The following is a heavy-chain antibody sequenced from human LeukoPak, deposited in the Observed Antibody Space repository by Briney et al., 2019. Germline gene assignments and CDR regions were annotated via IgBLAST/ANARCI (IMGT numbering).Heavy chain of an antibody. CDR2: INEDGSEK. CDR3: GRAMDV. V-gene: IGHV3-7*01. CDR1: GFTFRSPW. J-gene: IGHJ6*02. Sequence: PGGSLRLSCVESGFTFRSPWMAWLRQAPEKGLEWVANINEDGSEKYYVDSVKGRFTISRDNAKNSLYLQMNSLRAEDTAVYYCGRAMDVWGQGTTVTVSS.